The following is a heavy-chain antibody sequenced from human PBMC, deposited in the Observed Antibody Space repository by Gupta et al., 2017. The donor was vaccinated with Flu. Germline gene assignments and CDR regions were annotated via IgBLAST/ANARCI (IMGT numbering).Heavy chain of an antibody. CDR3: ARDHSDYGDYYFDY. J-gene: IGHJ4*02. V-gene: IGHV3-53*01. CDR2: IYSGGST. Sequence: RQAPGKGLEWVSVIYSGGSTYYADSVKGRFTISRDNSKNTLYLQMNSLRAEDTAVYYCARDHSDYGDYYFDYWGQGTLVTVSS. D-gene: IGHD4-17*01.